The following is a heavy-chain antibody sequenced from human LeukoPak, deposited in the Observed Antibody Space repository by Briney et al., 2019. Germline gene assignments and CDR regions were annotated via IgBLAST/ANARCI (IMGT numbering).Heavy chain of an antibody. CDR3: ARAFLVGYSPEEYFFDY. CDR1: GGSISNYY. D-gene: IGHD2-15*01. J-gene: IGHJ4*02. Sequence: PSETLSLTCTVSGGSISNYYWNWIRQPPGKGLECIGDIYHLGATNYNPSLKSRVTISVDKSKNQFSLKLSSVTAADTAVYYCARAFLVGYSPEEYFFDYWGQGALVTVSS. CDR2: IYHLGAT. V-gene: IGHV4-59*12.